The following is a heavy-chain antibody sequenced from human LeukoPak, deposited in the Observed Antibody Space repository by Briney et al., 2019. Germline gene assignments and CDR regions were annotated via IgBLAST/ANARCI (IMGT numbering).Heavy chain of an antibody. CDR1: RFIFDNYG. Sequence: PGGTLRLSCAASRFIFDNYGMTWVRHAPGKGLEWVSGISDDGYSTYYADSVKGRFTISRDNSKNTLYLHMSSLRVEDTAVFYCARVAPPLDDYIRGSFPHYFDYWGQGTPVTVSS. CDR3: ARVAPPLDDYIRGSFPHYFDY. J-gene: IGHJ4*02. CDR2: ISDDGYST. D-gene: IGHD3-16*01. V-gene: IGHV3-23*01.